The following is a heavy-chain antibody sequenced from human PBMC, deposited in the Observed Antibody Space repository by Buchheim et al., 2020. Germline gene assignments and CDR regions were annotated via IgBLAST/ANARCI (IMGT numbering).Heavy chain of an antibody. D-gene: IGHD4-17*01. V-gene: IGHV3-48*02. CDR1: GFTISMFS. CDR2: ISSSGSTI. CDR3: ARARYGDYGFGMDV. J-gene: IGHJ6*02. Sequence: EVQLVESGGGLVRPGGSLRLSCAASGFTISMFSMNWVRQAPGKGLEWVSSISSSGSTIFYADSVKGRFTISRNNAKNSLSLHRNSLRDEDTAVYYCARARYGDYGFGMDVWGQGTT.